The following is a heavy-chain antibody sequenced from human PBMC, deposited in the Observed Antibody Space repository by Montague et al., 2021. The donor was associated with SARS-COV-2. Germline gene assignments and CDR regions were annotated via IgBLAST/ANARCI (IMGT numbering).Heavy chain of an antibody. D-gene: IGHD3-3*01. Sequence: SETLSLTCTVSGGSISSYNWSWIRHRPGTGLELIWYINYSGSTYXXPSLKSRVTISVDTSKNQFSLKLSSVTAADTAVYYCARRPTSSITIFGVAQLRGGFDFWGQGTLVTVSS. J-gene: IGHJ4*02. CDR1: GGSISSYN. CDR3: ARRPTSSITIFGVAQLRGGFDF. V-gene: IGHV4-59*08. CDR2: INYSGST.